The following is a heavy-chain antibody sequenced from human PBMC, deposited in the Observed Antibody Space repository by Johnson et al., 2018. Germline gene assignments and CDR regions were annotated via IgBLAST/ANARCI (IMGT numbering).Heavy chain of an antibody. CDR1: GFTFSDYS. J-gene: IGHJ3*02. CDR2: ISGSSRYI. V-gene: IGHV3-21*01. CDR3: ARDSPGGGWPLDAFDI. Sequence: VQLVESGGGLVKPGGSLRLSCAASGFTFSDYSMNWVRQAPGKGLEWVSSISGSSRYIYYADSVKGRFTISRDNSKDTLYLQMNSLRAEDTAVYYCARDSPGGGWPLDAFDIWGQGTMVTVSS. D-gene: IGHD6-19*01.